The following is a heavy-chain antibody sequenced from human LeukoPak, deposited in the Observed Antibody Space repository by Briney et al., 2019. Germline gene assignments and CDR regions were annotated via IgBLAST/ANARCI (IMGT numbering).Heavy chain of an antibody. V-gene: IGHV3-74*01. CDR3: ARRSSGSPPYYFDY. CDR2: INSDGSTT. Sequence: GGSLRLSCAASGFTFSSYWMHWVRQAPGKGLVWVSRINSDGSTTNYADSVKGRFTISRDNAKNTLYLQMNSLGAEDTAVYYCARRSSGSPPYYFDYWGQGTLVTVSS. CDR1: GFTFSSYW. D-gene: IGHD1-26*01. J-gene: IGHJ4*02.